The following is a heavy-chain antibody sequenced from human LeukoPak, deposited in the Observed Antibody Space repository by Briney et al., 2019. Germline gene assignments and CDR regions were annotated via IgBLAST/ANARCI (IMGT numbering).Heavy chain of an antibody. CDR3: ARDRPNYDILTGYSSGYYGMDV. D-gene: IGHD3-9*01. J-gene: IGHJ6*02. Sequence: ASVKVSCKASGNIFAGYGVSWVRQAPGQGLEWMGWISAYNGNTNYAQKLQGRVTMTTDTSTSTAYMELRSLRSDDTAVYYCARDRPNYDILTGYSSGYYGMDVWGQGTTVTVSS. V-gene: IGHV1-18*01. CDR1: GNIFAGYG. CDR2: ISAYNGNT.